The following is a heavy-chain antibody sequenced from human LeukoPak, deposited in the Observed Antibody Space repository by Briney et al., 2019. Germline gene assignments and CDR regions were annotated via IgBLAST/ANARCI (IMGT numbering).Heavy chain of an antibody. J-gene: IGHJ4*02. CDR3: ASLSQYQLPHY. D-gene: IGHD2-2*01. V-gene: IGHV4-59*01. Sequence: SETLSLTCTVSGGSISNYYWNWIRQPPGKGLEWIGYIYYTGNTNYNPSLKSRVTISVDTSKNQFSLKLSSVTAADTAVYYCASLSQYQLPHYWGQGTLVTVSS. CDR2: IYYTGNT. CDR1: GGSISNYY.